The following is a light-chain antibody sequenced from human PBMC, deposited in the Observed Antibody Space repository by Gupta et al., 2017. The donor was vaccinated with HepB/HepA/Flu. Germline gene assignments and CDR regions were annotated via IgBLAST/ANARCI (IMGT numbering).Light chain of an antibody. CDR2: DVS. V-gene: IGLV2-14*01. J-gene: IGLJ2*01. Sequence: QSALTQPAHASGSPGQSIRISCTGTSSYVGGYNYVSWYQQHPGKAPKLMIYDVSNRPSGVSNRFSGSKSGNTASLTISGLQAEDEADYYCSSYTSSSTLVFGGGTKLTVL. CDR1: SSYVGGYNY. CDR3: SSYTSSSTLV.